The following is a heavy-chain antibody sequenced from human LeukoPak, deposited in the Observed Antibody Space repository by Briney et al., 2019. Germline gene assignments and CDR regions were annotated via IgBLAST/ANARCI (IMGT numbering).Heavy chain of an antibody. CDR2: IYSGGST. CDR3: ARGGLDGCSSTSCPLAYGYYYYYYMDV. D-gene: IGHD2-2*01. J-gene: IGHJ6*03. CDR1: GCTVSSNY. Sequence: PGGCLRLSCAAPGCTVSSNYMSWVRQAPRKGLEWGSVIYSGGSTYYADSVKGRFTISRDNSKNTLYLQMNSLRAEDTAVYYCARGGLDGCSSTSCPLAYGYYYYYYMDVWGKGTTVTVSS. V-gene: IGHV3-53*01.